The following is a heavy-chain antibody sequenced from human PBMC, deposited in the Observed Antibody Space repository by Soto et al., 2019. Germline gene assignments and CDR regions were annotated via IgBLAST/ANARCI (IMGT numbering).Heavy chain of an antibody. CDR3: AIPIITGTSFFFQH. D-gene: IGHD1-20*01. Sequence: GGSLRLSCAASGFTFSSYSMNWVRQAPGKGLEWVSSISSSSSSYIYYADSVKGRYTISRDNAKNSLYLQMNSLRAEDTAVYYCAIPIITGTSFFFQHWGQGTLVTVSS. CDR2: ISSSSSSYI. CDR1: GFTFSSYS. V-gene: IGHV3-21*01. J-gene: IGHJ1*01.